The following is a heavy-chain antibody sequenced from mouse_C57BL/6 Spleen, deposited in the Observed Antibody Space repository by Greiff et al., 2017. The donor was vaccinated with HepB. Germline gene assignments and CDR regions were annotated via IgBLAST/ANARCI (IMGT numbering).Heavy chain of an antibody. V-gene: IGHV5-4*03. Sequence: EVKVVESGGGLVKPGGSLKLSCAASGFTFSSYAMSWVRQTPEKRLEWVATISDGGSYTYYPDNVKGRFTISRDNAKNNLYLQMSHLKSEDTAMYYCARAQLLRFFAYWGQGTLVTVSA. CDR3: ARAQLLRFFAY. CDR2: ISDGGSYT. CDR1: GFTFSSYA. J-gene: IGHJ3*01. D-gene: IGHD1-1*01.